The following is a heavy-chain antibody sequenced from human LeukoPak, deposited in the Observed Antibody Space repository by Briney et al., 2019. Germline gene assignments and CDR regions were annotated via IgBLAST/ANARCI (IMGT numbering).Heavy chain of an antibody. CDR1: GFTFSSYA. CDR3: ARASSSWSFDY. D-gene: IGHD6-13*01. J-gene: IGHJ4*02. CDR2: ISYDGSNK. Sequence: GGSLRLSCAASGFTFSSYAMHWVRQAPGKGLEWVAVISYDGSNKYYADSVKGRFTISRDNSKNTLYLQMNSLRAEDTAVYYCARASSSWSFDYWGQGTLSPSPQ. V-gene: IGHV3-30*04.